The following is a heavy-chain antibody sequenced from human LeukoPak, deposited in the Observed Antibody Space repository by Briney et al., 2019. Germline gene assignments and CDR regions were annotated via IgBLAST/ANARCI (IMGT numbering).Heavy chain of an antibody. CDR3: ARHPYSNYWFDP. CDR2: INPNSGGT. CDR1: GYTFTGYY. V-gene: IGHV1-2*06. J-gene: IGHJ5*02. D-gene: IGHD4-11*01. Sequence: ASVKVSCKASGYTFTGYYMHWVRQAPGQGREWMGRINPNSGGTNYAQKFQGRVTMTRDTSISTAYMELSRLRSDDTAVYYCARHPYSNYWFDPWGQGTLVTVSS.